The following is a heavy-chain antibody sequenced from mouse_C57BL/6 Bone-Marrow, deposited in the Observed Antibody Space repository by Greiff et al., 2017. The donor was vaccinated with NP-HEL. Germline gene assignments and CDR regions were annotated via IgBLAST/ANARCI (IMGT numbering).Heavy chain of an antibody. CDR2: IYPSDSET. Sequence: VQLQQPGAELVRPGSSVTLSCKASGYTFTSYWMDWVKQRPGQGLEWIGNIYPSDSETHYNQKFKDKATFTVDKSSSTAYMQFCSLTSEDSAVYYGASSSTAYKRGFAYWGQGTLVTVSA. CDR3: ASSSTAYKRGFAY. V-gene: IGHV1-61*01. J-gene: IGHJ3*01. CDR1: GYTFTSYW. D-gene: IGHD1-2*01.